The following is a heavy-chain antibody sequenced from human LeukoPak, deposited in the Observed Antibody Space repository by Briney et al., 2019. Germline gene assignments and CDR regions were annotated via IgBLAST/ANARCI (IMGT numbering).Heavy chain of an antibody. Sequence: ASVKVCCKASGYTFTSYYMHWVRQAPGQGLEWMGIINPSGGSTSYAQKFQGRVTMTRDTSTSTVYMELSSLRSEDTAVYYCARVLVRGSYYHPYFDYWGQGTLVTVSS. D-gene: IGHD1-26*01. V-gene: IGHV1-46*01. J-gene: IGHJ4*02. CDR1: GYTFTSYY. CDR3: ARVLVRGSYYHPYFDY. CDR2: INPSGGST.